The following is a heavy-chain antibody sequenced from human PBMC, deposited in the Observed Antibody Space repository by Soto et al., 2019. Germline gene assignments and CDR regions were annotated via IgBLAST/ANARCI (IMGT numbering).Heavy chain of an antibody. Sequence: SETLSLTCAVYGGSFSGYYWSWSRQPPGKGLEWIGEINHSGSTNYNPSLKSRVTISVDTSKNQFSLKLSSVTAADTAVYYCAREPYYYDSSGYPQSYWYFDLWGRGTLVTVSS. CDR3: AREPYYYDSSGYPQSYWYFDL. V-gene: IGHV4-34*01. CDR2: INHSGST. D-gene: IGHD3-22*01. J-gene: IGHJ2*01. CDR1: GGSFSGYY.